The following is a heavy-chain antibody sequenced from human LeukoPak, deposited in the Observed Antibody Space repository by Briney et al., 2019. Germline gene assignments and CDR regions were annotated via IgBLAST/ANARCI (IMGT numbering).Heavy chain of an antibody. CDR3: AKNRGAGSHYYYHMNV. CDR1: GFSFDDYG. D-gene: IGHD1-26*01. J-gene: IGHJ6*03. Sequence: GGSLRLSCVASGFSFDDYGMFWVRQTPGKGLEWVSGISWNSGNIGYADSVKGRFTISRDNAKNTLYLQMNSLRAEDTAVYYCAKNRGAGSHYYYHMNVWGKGTTVTVSS. CDR2: ISWNSGNI. V-gene: IGHV3-9*01.